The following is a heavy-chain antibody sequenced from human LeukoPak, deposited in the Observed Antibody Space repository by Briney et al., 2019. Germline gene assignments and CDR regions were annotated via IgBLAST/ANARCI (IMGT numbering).Heavy chain of an antibody. J-gene: IGHJ4*02. CDR1: GYTFTSYD. Sequence: ASVKVSCKASGYTFTSYDINWVRQATGQGLEWMGWMNPNSGNTGYAQKFQGRVTMTRSTSINTAYMELNSLTSEDTAVYYCARSSVGARSWIDYWGQGSLVTVSS. CDR3: ARSSVGARSWIDY. D-gene: IGHD1-26*01. V-gene: IGHV1-8*01. CDR2: MNPNSGNT.